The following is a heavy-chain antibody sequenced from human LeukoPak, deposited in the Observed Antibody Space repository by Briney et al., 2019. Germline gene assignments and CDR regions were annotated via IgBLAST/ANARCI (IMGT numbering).Heavy chain of an antibody. CDR1: GGSISSSSYY. Sequence: PSETLSLTCTVSGGSISSSSYYWGWIRQPPGKGLEWIGSIYYSGSTYYNPSLKSRVTISVDTSKNQFSLKLSSVTAADTAVYYCARHPAYTMGRDNWFDPWGQGTLVTVSS. CDR3: ARHPAYTMGRDNWFDP. CDR2: IYYSGST. J-gene: IGHJ5*02. V-gene: IGHV4-39*01. D-gene: IGHD3-16*01.